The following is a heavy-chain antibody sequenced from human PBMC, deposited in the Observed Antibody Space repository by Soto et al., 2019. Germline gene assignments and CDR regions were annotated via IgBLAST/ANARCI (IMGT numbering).Heavy chain of an antibody. CDR2: TYPGDSDT. J-gene: IGHJ6*02. V-gene: IGHV5-51*01. Sequence: LGESLKISCKGSGYSFTTYWIGWVRQMPGKGLEWMGITYPGDSDTRYSPSFQGQVTISADKSISTAYLQWSSLKASDTAIYYCARVASTGTKNYHYFYYGMDVWGQGTMVTVSS. CDR1: GYSFTTYW. CDR3: ARVASTGTKNYHYFYYGMDV. D-gene: IGHD6-13*01.